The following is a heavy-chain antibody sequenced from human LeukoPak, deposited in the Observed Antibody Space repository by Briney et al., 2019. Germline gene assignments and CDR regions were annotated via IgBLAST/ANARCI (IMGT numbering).Heavy chain of an antibody. CDR3: ARDNGIATTNDAFDI. CDR2: IYHSGSA. J-gene: IGHJ3*02. CDR1: GGSISSGGYS. Sequence: PSETLSLTCAVSGGSISSGGYSWSWIRQPPGKSLEWIGYIYHSGSAYYNPSLKSPVTISVDRSKNHFSLTLSSVTAADTAVYYCARDNGIATTNDAFDIWGQGTMVTVSS. V-gene: IGHV4-30-2*01. D-gene: IGHD1-26*01.